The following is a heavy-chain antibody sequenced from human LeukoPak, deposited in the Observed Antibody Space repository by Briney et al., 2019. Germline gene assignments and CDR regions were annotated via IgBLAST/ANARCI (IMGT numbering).Heavy chain of an antibody. Sequence: RPGGSLRLSCAASGFTFKLYWMHWVRHVPGKRPVWVSRINDDGSDTIYADSVRGRFTISRDDAKNTVYLQMNKLRAEDTAVYYCVRGGPSTWSWGQGALVTVSS. D-gene: IGHD2-15*01. CDR2: INDDGSDT. CDR3: VRGGPSTWS. J-gene: IGHJ5*02. CDR1: GFTFKLYW. V-gene: IGHV3-74*01.